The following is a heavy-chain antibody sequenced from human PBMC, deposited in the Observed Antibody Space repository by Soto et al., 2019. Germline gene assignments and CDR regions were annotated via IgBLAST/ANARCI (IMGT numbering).Heavy chain of an antibody. CDR3: AKDYGTAQPDIETWVAAASDY. Sequence: ASVKVSCKASGYTFTSYAMHWVRQAPGQRLEWMGWINAGNGNTKYYADSVKGRFTISRDNSNNRVSLEMKSLRPEDTAVYYCAKDYGTAQPDIETWVAAASDYWAQGTLVTVSS. J-gene: IGHJ4*02. CDR1: GYTFTSYA. D-gene: IGHD2-15*01. CDR2: INAGNGNT. V-gene: IGHV1-3*01.